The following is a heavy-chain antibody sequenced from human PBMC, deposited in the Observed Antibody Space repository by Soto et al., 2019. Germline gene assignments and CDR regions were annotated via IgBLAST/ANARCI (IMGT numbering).Heavy chain of an antibody. CDR1: GYTLTELS. J-gene: IGHJ5*02. V-gene: IGHV1-24*01. CDR3: ARDLRCSGGSCYPSPWFDP. D-gene: IGHD2-15*01. Sequence: ASVKVSCKVSGYTLTELSMHWVRQAPGKGLEWMGGFDPEDGETIYAQKFQSRVTMTEDTSTDTAYMELSSLRSEDTAVYYCARDLRCSGGSCYPSPWFDPWGQGTLVTVSS. CDR2: FDPEDGET.